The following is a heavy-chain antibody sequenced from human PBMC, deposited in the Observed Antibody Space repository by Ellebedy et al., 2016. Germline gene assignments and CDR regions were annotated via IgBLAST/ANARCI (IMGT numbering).Heavy chain of an antibody. CDR3: ARDHYGSLDF. Sequence: SETLSLTCTVSGDSMTSYAWGWIRQPPAKGLEWIGYNGYSVTTNYNPSLKSRVTISVDTSKSQFSLRLTSVTAADTAVYYCARDHYGSLDFWGQGILVTVSS. CDR1: GDSMTSYA. D-gene: IGHD1-26*01. CDR2: NGYSVTT. V-gene: IGHV4-59*01. J-gene: IGHJ4*02.